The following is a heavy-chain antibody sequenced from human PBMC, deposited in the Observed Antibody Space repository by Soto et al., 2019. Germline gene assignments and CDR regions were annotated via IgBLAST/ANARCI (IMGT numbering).Heavy chain of an antibody. CDR2: INPSGGST. CDR1: GYTFTSYY. J-gene: IGHJ3*01. V-gene: IGHV1-46*01. Sequence: GASVKVSCKASGYTFTSYYMHWVRQAPGQGLEWMGIINPSGGSTSYAQKFQGRVTMTRDTSTSTVYMELSSLRSEDTAVYYCASSLGIYDAFDFWGQGTMVTVSS. CDR3: ASSLGIYDAFDF. D-gene: IGHD7-27*01.